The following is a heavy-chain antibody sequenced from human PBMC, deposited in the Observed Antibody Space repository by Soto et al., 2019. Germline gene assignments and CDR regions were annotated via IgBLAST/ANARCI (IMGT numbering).Heavy chain of an antibody. CDR2: IYYTGST. CDR3: ARSYPNTIFGVVPSRGSDV. Sequence: SETLSLTCIVSGGSLSSNDWSWIRQPPGKGLEWIGYIYYTGSTNFNPSLKNRVIISVDTSKNQFSLKLSSVTAADTAVYYCARSYPNTIFGVVPSRGSDVWGQGTTVNVSS. V-gene: IGHV4-59*01. D-gene: IGHD3-3*01. CDR1: GGSLSSND. J-gene: IGHJ6*02.